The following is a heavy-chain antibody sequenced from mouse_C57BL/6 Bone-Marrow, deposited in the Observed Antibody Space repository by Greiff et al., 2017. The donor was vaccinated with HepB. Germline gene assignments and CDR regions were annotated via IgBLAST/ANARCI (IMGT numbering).Heavy chain of an antibody. CDR3: ARSEGVYYGNYWFAY. V-gene: IGHV1-81*01. J-gene: IGHJ3*01. D-gene: IGHD2-1*01. CDR2: IYPRSGNT. CDR1: GYTFTSYG. Sequence: SGAELARPGASVKLSCKASGYTFTSYGISWVKQRTGQGLEWIGEIYPRSGNTYYNEKFKGKATLTADKSSSTAYMELRSLTSEDSAVYFCARSEGVYYGNYWFAYWGQGTLVTVSA.